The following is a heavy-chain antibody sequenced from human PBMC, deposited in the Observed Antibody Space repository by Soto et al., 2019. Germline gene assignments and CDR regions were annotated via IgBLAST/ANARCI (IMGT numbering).Heavy chain of an antibody. CDR1: GFTFSNFV. J-gene: IGHJ2*01. D-gene: IGHD3-10*01. CDR2: IGGTSGST. Sequence: EVQLLESGGGLVQPGGSLRLTCAASGFTFSNFVMGWVRRAPGKGLEWVSAIGGTSGSTYYADSVKGRLTISRDNSKNTLFLNMNSLRADDTAVYYCAKRRGEGYFDLWGRGTLVTVSS. CDR3: AKRRGEGYFDL. V-gene: IGHV3-23*01.